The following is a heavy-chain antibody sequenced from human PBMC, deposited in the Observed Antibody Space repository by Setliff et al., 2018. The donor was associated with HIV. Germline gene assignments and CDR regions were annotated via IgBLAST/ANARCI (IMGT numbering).Heavy chain of an antibody. Sequence: SETLSLTCTVSGGSISSSGYYWGWIRQPPGKGLEWIGSIFYSGSTYYNPSLKSLVTISVDTSKSLFSLKLGSVTAADTAVYYCARHAGSRGYYPRPFDYWGQGTLVTVSS. CDR3: ARHAGSRGYYPRPFDY. J-gene: IGHJ4*02. CDR1: GGSISSSGYY. CDR2: IFYSGST. V-gene: IGHV4-39*01. D-gene: IGHD3-22*01.